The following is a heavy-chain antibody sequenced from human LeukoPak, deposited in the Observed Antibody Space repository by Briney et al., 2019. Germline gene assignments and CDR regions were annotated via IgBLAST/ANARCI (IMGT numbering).Heavy chain of an antibody. Sequence: ASVKVSCKVSGYTLTELSMHWVRQAPGKGLEWMGGFDPEDGETIYAQKFQGRVTMTEDTSTDTAYMELSSLRSEDTAVYYCATTNVLLWFGELLTHNWFDPWGQGTLVTVSS. V-gene: IGHV1-24*01. D-gene: IGHD3-10*01. CDR3: ATTNVLLWFGELLTHNWFDP. CDR2: FDPEDGET. J-gene: IGHJ5*02. CDR1: GYTLTELS.